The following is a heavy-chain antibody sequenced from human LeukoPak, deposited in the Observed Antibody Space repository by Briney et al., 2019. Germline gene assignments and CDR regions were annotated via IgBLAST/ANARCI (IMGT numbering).Heavy chain of an antibody. CDR3: ASGDYYDTMGPGDY. V-gene: IGHV3-30*03. D-gene: IGHD3-22*01. J-gene: IGHJ4*02. CDR1: GFTFSSYG. Sequence: PGGSLRLSCAASGFTFSSYGMHWVRQAPGKGLEWVAIISYDGSNKYYADSVKGRFTISRDNSKNTLYLQMNSLRAEDTAVYYCASGDYYDTMGPGDYWGQGTLVTVSS. CDR2: ISYDGSNK.